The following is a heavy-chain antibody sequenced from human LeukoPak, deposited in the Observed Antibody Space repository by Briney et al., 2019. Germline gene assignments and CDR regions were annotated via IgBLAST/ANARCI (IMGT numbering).Heavy chain of an antibody. V-gene: IGHV4-34*01. CDR2: INHSGST. CDR3: AASLYGDYGRIDY. CDR1: GGSFSGYY. Sequence: SETLSLTCAVYGGSFSGYYWSWIRQPPGKGLEWIGEINHSGSTNYNPSLKSQVTISVDTSKNQFSLKLSSVTAADTAVYYCAASLYGDYGRIDYWGQGTLVTVSS. D-gene: IGHD4-17*01. J-gene: IGHJ4*02.